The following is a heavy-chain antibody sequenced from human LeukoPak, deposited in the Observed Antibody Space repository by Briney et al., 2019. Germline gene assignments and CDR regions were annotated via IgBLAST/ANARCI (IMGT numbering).Heavy chain of an antibody. CDR2: INSDGSST. CDR3: ARLASTDPDCSSTSCSGFDP. J-gene: IGHJ5*02. V-gene: IGHV3-74*01. D-gene: IGHD2-2*01. CDR1: GFTFSSYW. Sequence: GGSLRLSCAASGFTFSSYWMHWVRQAPGKGLVWVSRINSDGSSTSYADSVKGRFTISRDNAKNTLYLQMNSLRAADTAVYYCARLASTDPDCSSTSCSGFDPWGQGTLVTVSS.